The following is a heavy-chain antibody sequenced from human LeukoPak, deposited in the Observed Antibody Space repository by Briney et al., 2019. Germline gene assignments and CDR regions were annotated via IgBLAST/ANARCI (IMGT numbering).Heavy chain of an antibody. CDR1: GGSISSYY. V-gene: IGHV4-59*01. CDR2: IYYSGST. Sequence: SETLSLICTVSGGSISSYYWSWIRQPPGKGLEWIGYIYYSGSTNYNPSLKIRVTISVDTSKNQFSLKLRSVTAADTAVYYCARAVRDDSSGYNSTWGQGTLVTVSS. D-gene: IGHD3-22*01. J-gene: IGHJ4*02. CDR3: ARAVRDDSSGYNST.